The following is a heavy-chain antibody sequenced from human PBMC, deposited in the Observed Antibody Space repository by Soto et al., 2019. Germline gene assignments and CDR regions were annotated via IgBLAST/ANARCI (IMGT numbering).Heavy chain of an antibody. CDR1: GAPISSFN. V-gene: IGHV4-4*07. CDR2: LNIAGTI. D-gene: IGHD6-13*01. CDR3: ARDRGEYTSSWFWYFSH. J-gene: IGHJ2*01. Sequence: SETLSLTCSVSGAPISSFNWNWVRQPAGKGPEWVGRLNIAGTINYNPSLKSRITMSMDTSKNQISLHLRSVTAADTAIYYCARDRGEYTSSWFWYFSHWGHGXLVTVS.